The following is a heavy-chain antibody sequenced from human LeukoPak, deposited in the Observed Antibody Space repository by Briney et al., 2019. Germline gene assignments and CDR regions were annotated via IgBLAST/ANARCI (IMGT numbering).Heavy chain of an antibody. CDR1: GGSISSYY. J-gene: IGHJ3*02. V-gene: IGHV4-59*08. D-gene: IGHD1-20*01. CDR2: IYYSGST. Sequence: PSETLSLICTVSGGSISSYYWSWIRQPPGKGLEWIGYIYYSGSTNYNPSLKSRVTISVDTSKNQFSLKLSSVTAADTAVYYCARCRYNWNDRDAFDIWGQGTMVTVSS. CDR3: ARCRYNWNDRDAFDI.